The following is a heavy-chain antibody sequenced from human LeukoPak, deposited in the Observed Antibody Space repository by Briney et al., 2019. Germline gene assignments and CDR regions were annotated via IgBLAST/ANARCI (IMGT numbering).Heavy chain of an antibody. CDR2: IYYSGST. V-gene: IGHV4-30-4*01. CDR3: AGRHDSGGLT. CDR1: GGSISSGDYY. J-gene: IGHJ5*02. D-gene: IGHD4-23*01. Sequence: SETLSLTCTVSGGSISSGDYYWSWIRQPPGKGLEWIGYIYYSGSTYYNPSLKSRVTISVDTSKNQFSLKLSSVTAAETAVYYCAGRHDSGGLTWGQGTLVTVSS.